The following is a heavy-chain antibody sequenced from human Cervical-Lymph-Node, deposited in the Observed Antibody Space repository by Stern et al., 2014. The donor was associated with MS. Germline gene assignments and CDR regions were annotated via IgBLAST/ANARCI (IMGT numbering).Heavy chain of an antibody. J-gene: IGHJ6*02. Sequence: VQLEESGPGLVKPSQTLSLTCTVSGGSISSGDYYWSWIRQPAGKGLEWIGRIYTSGSTIYNPSLKSRVTISLDTSKTLRTLRWGSVAAADTAVYYCARDAGLYGMDVWGQGTTVTVSS. CDR3: ARDAGLYGMDV. CDR2: IYTSGST. V-gene: IGHV4-61*02. CDR1: GGSISSGDYY.